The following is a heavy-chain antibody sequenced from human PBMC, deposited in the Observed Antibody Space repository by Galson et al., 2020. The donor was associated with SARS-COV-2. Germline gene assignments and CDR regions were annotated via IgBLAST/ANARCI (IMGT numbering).Heavy chain of an antibody. V-gene: IGHV3-23*01. J-gene: IGHJ5*01. Sequence: GGSLRLSCAASGFSFSTYVMNWVRQAPGKGLEWVSAISGSGSDIHYADSVKGRFSVFRDNSRYTVFLQMNSLGADDTAVYYCAKNQHLYGTNIVSSILFDSWGPGTLVTFSS. CDR3: AKNQHLYGTNIVSSILFDS. D-gene: IGHD4-17*01. CDR1: GFSFSTYV. CDR2: ISGSGSDI.